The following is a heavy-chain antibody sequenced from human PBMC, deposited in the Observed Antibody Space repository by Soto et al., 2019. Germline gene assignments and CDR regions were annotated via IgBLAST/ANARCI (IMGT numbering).Heavy chain of an antibody. CDR3: ARSSSGWYRSFDY. J-gene: IGHJ4*02. Sequence: PSETLSLTCTVSGGSISSYYWSWIRQPPGKGLEWIGYIYYSGSTNYNPSLKSRVTISVDTSKNQFSLKLSSVTAADTAVYYCARSSSGWYRSFDYWGQRTLVTVSS. D-gene: IGHD6-19*01. V-gene: IGHV4-59*01. CDR2: IYYSGST. CDR1: GGSISSYY.